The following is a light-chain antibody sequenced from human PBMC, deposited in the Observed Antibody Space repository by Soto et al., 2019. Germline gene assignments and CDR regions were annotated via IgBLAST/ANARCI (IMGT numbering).Light chain of an antibody. CDR3: MQALQTPRT. Sequence: DIVMTQSPLSLPVTPGEPASISCRSSQSLLHSNGYNYLDWYLQKPGQSPQLLIYLGSNRASGVPDRFIGSGSCTDFTLKISRVEAEDVGVYYCMQALQTPRTFGQGTKLEIK. CDR2: LGS. J-gene: IGKJ2*01. V-gene: IGKV2-28*01. CDR1: QSLLHSNGYNY.